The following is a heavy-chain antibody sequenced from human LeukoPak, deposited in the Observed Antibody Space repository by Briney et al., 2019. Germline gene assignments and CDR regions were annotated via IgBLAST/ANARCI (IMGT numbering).Heavy chain of an antibody. V-gene: IGHV3-23*01. J-gene: IGHJ4*02. CDR1: GFTFTKYA. CDR2: ISGSGGST. CDR3: ARTRGSYNSGAFDY. Sequence: GGSLRLSCAVSGFTFTKYAMAWVRQAPGKGLEWVSTISGSGGSTYYAGSVKGRFTVSRDNSKNTLYLQMNSVRAEDSGVYYCARTRGSYNSGAFDYWGQGTLVTVSS. D-gene: IGHD6-19*01.